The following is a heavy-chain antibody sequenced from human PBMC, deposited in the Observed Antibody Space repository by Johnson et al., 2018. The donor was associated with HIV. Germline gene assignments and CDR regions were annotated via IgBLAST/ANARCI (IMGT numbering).Heavy chain of an antibody. CDR2: ISSNGGST. V-gene: IGHV3-64*01. J-gene: IGHJ3*02. CDR1: GFTFSSYA. Sequence: EVQLVESGGGVVQPGRSLRLSCAASGFTFSSYAMHWVRQAPGKGLEYVSAISSNGGSTYYANSVKGRFTISRDNSKNTLYLQMGSLRAEDMAVYYCARGDAFDIWGQGTMVTVSS. CDR3: ARGDAFDI.